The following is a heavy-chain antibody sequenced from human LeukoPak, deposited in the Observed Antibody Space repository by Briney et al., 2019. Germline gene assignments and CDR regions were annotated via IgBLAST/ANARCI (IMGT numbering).Heavy chain of an antibody. CDR1: GFTFSDYY. CDR3: ARGWVVATGGFDM. D-gene: IGHD2-8*02. CDR2: IYSGGPT. J-gene: IGHJ3*02. V-gene: IGHV3-53*01. Sequence: GGSLRLSCAASGFTFSDYYMTWVRQAPGKGLEWVSVIYSGGPTYYADSVKGRFTISRDNSKNTVYLQMNSLRGEDTAVYFCARGWVVATGGFDMWGQGTMVTVSS.